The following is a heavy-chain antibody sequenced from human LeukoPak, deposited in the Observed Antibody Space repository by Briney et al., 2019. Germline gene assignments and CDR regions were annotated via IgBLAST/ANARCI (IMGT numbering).Heavy chain of an antibody. Sequence: SGGSLRLSCVASGFKFSDSYMNWIRQAPGKGLEWISYITSGGTTMYYADSVKGRFTVSRDNAKNSLYLQMNSLRAEDTALYLCAGGDRNGWYFDYWGQGTLVTVSS. CDR2: ITSGGTTM. J-gene: IGHJ4*02. D-gene: IGHD6-19*01. V-gene: IGHV3-11*01. CDR3: AGGDRNGWYFDY. CDR1: GFKFSDSY.